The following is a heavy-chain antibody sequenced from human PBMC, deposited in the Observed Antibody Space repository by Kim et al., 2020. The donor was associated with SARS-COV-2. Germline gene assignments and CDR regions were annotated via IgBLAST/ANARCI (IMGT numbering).Heavy chain of an antibody. D-gene: IGHD3-10*01. CDR2: INSDGSST. Sequence: GGSLRLSCAASGFTFSSYWMHWVRQAPGKGQVWVSRINSDGSSTIYADSVKGRFTISRDNAKNTLYLQMNSLRAEDTAVYYCAREGGGLWFGESSYYGMDVWGQGTTVTVSS. CDR3: AREGGGLWFGESSYYGMDV. CDR1: GFTFSSYW. V-gene: IGHV3-74*01. J-gene: IGHJ6*02.